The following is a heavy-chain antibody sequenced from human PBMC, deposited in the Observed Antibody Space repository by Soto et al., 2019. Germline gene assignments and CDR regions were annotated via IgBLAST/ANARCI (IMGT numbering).Heavy chain of an antibody. J-gene: IGHJ5*02. CDR2: IRSKAYGGTT. CDR1: GFTFGDYA. V-gene: IGHV3-49*03. CDR3: TRECRSPTLRWFDP. Sequence: GGSLRLSCTASGFTFGDYAMSWFRQAPGKGLEWVGFIRSKAYGGTTEYAASVKGRFTISRDDSKSIAYLQMNSLKTEDTAVYYCTRECRSPTLRWFDPWGQGSLVTVSS.